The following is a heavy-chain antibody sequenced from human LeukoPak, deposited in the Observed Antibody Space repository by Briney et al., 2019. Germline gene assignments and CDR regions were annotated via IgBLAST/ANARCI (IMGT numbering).Heavy chain of an antibody. CDR1: GGSISSYY. Sequence: PSETLSLTCAVSGGSISSYYWSWIRQPPGKGLEWIGYIYYSGSTNYNPSLKSRVTISVDTSKNQFSLKLRSLTAADTAVYYCARHPHYYYDSSARWGQGTLVTVSS. J-gene: IGHJ4*02. CDR2: IYYSGST. D-gene: IGHD3-22*01. V-gene: IGHV4-59*08. CDR3: ARHPHYYYDSSAR.